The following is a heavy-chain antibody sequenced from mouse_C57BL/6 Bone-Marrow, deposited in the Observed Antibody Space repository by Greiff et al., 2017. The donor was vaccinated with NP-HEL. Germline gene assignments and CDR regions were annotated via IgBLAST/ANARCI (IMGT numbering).Heavy chain of an antibody. V-gene: IGHV1-7*01. CDR3: ARDYYGRRFAY. D-gene: IGHD1-1*01. Sequence: VQLQQSGAELAKPGASVKLSCKASGYTFTSYWMHWVKQRPGQGLEWIGYINPSSGYTKYNQKFKDKATSTADKSSSTAYMQLSSLTYEDSAVYYCARDYYGRRFAYWGQGTLVTVSA. J-gene: IGHJ3*01. CDR2: INPSSGYT. CDR1: GYTFTSYW.